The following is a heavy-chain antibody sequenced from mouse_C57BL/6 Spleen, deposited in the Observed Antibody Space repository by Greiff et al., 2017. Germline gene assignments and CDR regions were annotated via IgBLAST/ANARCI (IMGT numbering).Heavy chain of an antibody. CDR2: IWSGGST. CDR1: GFSLTSYG. CDR3: ARKNGSSPPYWYFDV. Sequence: VQVVESGPGLVQPSQSLSITCTVSGFSLTSYGVHWVRQSPGKGLEWLGVIWSGGSTDYNAAFISRLSISKDNSKSQVFFKMNSLQADDTAIYYCARKNGSSPPYWYFDVWGTGTTVTVSS. D-gene: IGHD1-1*01. V-gene: IGHV2-2*01. J-gene: IGHJ1*03.